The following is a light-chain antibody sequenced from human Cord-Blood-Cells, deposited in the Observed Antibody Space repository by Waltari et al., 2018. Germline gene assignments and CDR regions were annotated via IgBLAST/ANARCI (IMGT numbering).Light chain of an antibody. Sequence: DIQMTQSPSTLSASLGDRVTLTCRASQSISSYLKWYQQKPGKSPKLLISAASSLQSGVPSRFSGSGSGTDFTLTIISVQHEDFATYYCPQSYSTPFPFGTGTKVDIK. CDR1: QSISSY. J-gene: IGKJ3*01. CDR3: PQSYSTPFP. V-gene: IGKV1-39*01. CDR2: AAS.